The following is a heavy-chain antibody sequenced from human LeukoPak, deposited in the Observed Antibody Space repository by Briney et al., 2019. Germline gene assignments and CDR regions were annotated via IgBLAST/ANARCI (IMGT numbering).Heavy chain of an antibody. CDR3: AREGILGLRGRPYYYMDV. D-gene: IGHD5-18*01. CDR1: GGSISSNNHY. CDR2: IYYSGSI. J-gene: IGHJ6*03. V-gene: IGHV4-39*07. Sequence: PSETLSLTCTVSGGSISSNNHYWGWIRQPAGKGLEWIGHIYYSGSIFLNPSLKSRVTISVDTSKNQFSLKLSSVTAADTAVYYCAREGILGLRGRPYYYMDVWGKGTTVTISS.